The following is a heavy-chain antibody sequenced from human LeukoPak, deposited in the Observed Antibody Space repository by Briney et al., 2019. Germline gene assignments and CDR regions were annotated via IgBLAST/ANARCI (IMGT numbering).Heavy chain of an antibody. CDR1: GFTFSSYG. D-gene: IGHD3-22*01. J-gene: IGHJ4*02. Sequence: GGSLRLSCAASGFTFSSYGMHWVRQAPGKGLEWVAFIRYDGSDKYYADSVKGRFTISRDNSKNTLYLQMNSLRAEDTAVYYCAKDYDSSGYYYVMYYFDYWGQGTLVTVSS. CDR3: AKDYDSSGYYYVMYYFDY. V-gene: IGHV3-30*02. CDR2: IRYDGSDK.